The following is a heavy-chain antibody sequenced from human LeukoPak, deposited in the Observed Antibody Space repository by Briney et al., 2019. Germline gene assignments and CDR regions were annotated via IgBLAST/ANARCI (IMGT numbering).Heavy chain of an antibody. D-gene: IGHD6-25*01. J-gene: IGHJ4*02. Sequence: ASVTVSCKASGYTFIDYFIHWVRQAPGQGLEWMGWINPNNGGTKYAQKFQGRVTMIRDTSISTTYMELSSLRSDDTAIYYCARDRSSGRDFDHWGQGTLVTVSS. CDR1: GYTFIDYF. V-gene: IGHV1-2*02. CDR3: ARDRSSGRDFDH. CDR2: INPNNGGT.